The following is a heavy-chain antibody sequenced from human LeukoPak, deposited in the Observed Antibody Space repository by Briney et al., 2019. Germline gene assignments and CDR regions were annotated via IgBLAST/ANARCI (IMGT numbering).Heavy chain of an antibody. CDR2: IWYDGSNK. J-gene: IGHJ3*02. V-gene: IGHV3-33*08. Sequence: GGSLRLSYVASGFTFGSYAMTWVRQAPGKGLEWVAVIWYDGSNKYYADSVKGRFTISRDNSKNTLYLQMNSLRAEDTAVYYCARDRNSYYDSSGYYQDAFDIWGQGTMVTVSS. CDR3: ARDRNSYYDSSGYYQDAFDI. D-gene: IGHD3-22*01. CDR1: GFTFGSYA.